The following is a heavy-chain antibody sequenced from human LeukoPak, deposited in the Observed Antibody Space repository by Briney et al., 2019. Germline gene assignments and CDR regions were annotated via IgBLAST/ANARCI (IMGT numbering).Heavy chain of an antibody. J-gene: IGHJ4*02. V-gene: IGHV3-11*06. D-gene: IGHD7-27*01. CDR3: ARGEGELGVDY. Sequence: GGSLRLSCAASGFTFSDYYMSWLRQAPGKGLEWVSYINSSSSYTNYADSVKGRFTISRDNAKNSLYLQMNSLRAEDTAVYYCARGEGELGVDYWGQGTLVTVSS. CDR1: GFTFSDYY. CDR2: INSSSSYT.